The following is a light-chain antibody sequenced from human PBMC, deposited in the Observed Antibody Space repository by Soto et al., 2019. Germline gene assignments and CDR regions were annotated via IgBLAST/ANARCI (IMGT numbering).Light chain of an antibody. CDR1: QSISSW. V-gene: IGKV1-39*01. CDR3: QQSYDMPWQ. Sequence: DIQMTQSPSTLSASVGDRVTITCRASQSISSWLAWYQQKPGKAPKLLIYDASALQRGVPSRFSGSGSGTDFTLTISSLHPEDFAVYYCQQSYDMPWQLGQGTK. J-gene: IGKJ1*01. CDR2: DAS.